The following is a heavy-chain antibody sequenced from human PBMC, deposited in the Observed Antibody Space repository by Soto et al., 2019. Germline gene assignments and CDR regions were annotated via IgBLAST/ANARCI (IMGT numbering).Heavy chain of an antibody. CDR3: AREVPQYDFDY. CDR2: IIPILGIA. D-gene: IGHD3-10*01. CDR1: GGTFSSYT. Sequence: QVQLVQSGAEVKKPGSSVKVSCKASGGTFSSYTISWVRQAPGQGLEWMGRIIPILGIANYAQKFKGRVTITADKSTSTAYMEMSSLRSEDTAVYYCAREVPQYDFDYWGQGTLVTVSS. J-gene: IGHJ4*02. V-gene: IGHV1-69*08.